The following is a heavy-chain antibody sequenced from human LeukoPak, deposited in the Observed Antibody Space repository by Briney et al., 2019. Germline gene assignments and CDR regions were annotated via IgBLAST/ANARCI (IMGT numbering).Heavy chain of an antibody. CDR3: AHYYYGSGSRLGY. CDR1: GGTFSSYA. V-gene: IGHV1-69*01. CDR2: IIPIFGTA. J-gene: IGHJ4*02. D-gene: IGHD3-10*01. Sequence: SVKVSCKASGGTFSSYAISWVRQAPRQGLEWMGGIIPIFGTANYAQKFQGRVTITADESTSTAYMELSSLRSEDTAVYYCAHYYYGSGSRLGYWGQGTLVTVSS.